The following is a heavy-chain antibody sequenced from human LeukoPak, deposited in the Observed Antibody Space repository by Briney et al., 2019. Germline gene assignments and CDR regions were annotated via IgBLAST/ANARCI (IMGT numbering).Heavy chain of an antibody. Sequence: PGGSLRLSCAASGFTFSSYWMHWVRQAPGKGLVWVSRINTDGSSTTYADSVKGRFTISRDNAKNTLYLQMNSLRAEDTAVYYCAKDRSWAKDFDLWGRGTLVTVSS. D-gene: IGHD1-26*01. J-gene: IGHJ2*01. V-gene: IGHV3-74*01. CDR1: GFTFSSYW. CDR2: INTDGSST. CDR3: AKDRSWAKDFDL.